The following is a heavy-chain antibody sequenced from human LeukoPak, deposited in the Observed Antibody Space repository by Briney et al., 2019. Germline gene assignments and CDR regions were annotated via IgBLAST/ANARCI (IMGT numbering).Heavy chain of an antibody. D-gene: IGHD3-22*01. CDR3: ARDSYYDSSSSAVDAFDI. J-gene: IGHJ3*02. CDR1: GFTFSTYS. CDR2: ISYDGSNK. V-gene: IGHV3-30*03. Sequence: GGSLRLSCAASGFTFSTYSMNWVRQAPGKGLEWVAVISYDGSNKYYADSVKGRFTISRDNSKNTLYLQMNSLRAEDTAVYYCARDSYYDSSSSAVDAFDIWGQGTMVTVSS.